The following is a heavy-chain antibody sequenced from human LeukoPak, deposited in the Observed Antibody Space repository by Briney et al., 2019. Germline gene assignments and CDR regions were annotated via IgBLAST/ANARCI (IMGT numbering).Heavy chain of an antibody. J-gene: IGHJ4*02. CDR3: ARQGMLRTLVGY. CDR1: GGSISSSSNY. Sequence: SETLSLTCTVSGGSISSSSNYWGWIRQPPGKGLEWIGTIYYSGSTYYNPSLKSRVTISVDTSKNQFSLKLSSVTAADTAVYYCARQGMLRTLVGYWGQGTLVTVSS. V-gene: IGHV4-39*01. CDR2: IYYSGST. D-gene: IGHD3-10*02.